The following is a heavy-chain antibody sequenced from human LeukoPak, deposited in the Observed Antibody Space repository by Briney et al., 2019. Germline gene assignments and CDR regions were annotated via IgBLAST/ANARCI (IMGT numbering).Heavy chain of an antibody. Sequence: SDTLSLTCTVSGGSISGYYWSWIRQPPGKGLEWIGYIYYSGSTNYNPSLKSRVTISVDTSKNQFSLKLSSVTAADTAVYYCARGDSSTWVYWGQGTLVTVSS. V-gene: IGHV4-59*07. J-gene: IGHJ4*02. D-gene: IGHD6-13*01. CDR2: IYYSGST. CDR1: GGSISGYY. CDR3: ARGDSSTWVY.